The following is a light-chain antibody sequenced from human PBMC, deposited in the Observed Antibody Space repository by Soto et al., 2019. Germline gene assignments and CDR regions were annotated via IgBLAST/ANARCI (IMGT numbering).Light chain of an antibody. J-gene: IGKJ5*01. V-gene: IGKV3-11*01. CDR1: QSVSSY. Sequence: EIVLTQSPATLSLSPGEXATLSYRASQSVSSYLAWYQQKPGQAPRLLIYDASNRATGIPARFSGSWSGTDFTLTISSLEPEDVAVYYCQHRSIWPVSFGQGTRLEIK. CDR3: QHRSIWPVS. CDR2: DAS.